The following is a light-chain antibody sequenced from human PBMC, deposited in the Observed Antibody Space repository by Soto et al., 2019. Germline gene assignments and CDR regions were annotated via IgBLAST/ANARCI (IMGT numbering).Light chain of an antibody. CDR2: EVT. Sequence: QSVLTQPPSASGSPGQSVTISCTGTSSDVGGYNYVSWYQQYPGRAPKLMIYEVTKRPSGVPDRFSGSKSGNTASLTVSGLQAEDEADYYCSSYEASNTLYFVLGGGTKVTVL. CDR3: SSYEASNTLYFV. J-gene: IGLJ3*02. V-gene: IGLV2-8*01. CDR1: SSDVGGYNY.